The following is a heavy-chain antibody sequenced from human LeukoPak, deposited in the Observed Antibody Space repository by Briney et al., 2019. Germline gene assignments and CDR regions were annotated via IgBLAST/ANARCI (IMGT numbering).Heavy chain of an antibody. J-gene: IGHJ4*02. Sequence: GGSLRLSCAASGFPFSSYSMTWVRQAPGKGLEWVANIKPDGTTKFYVDSVKGRFTISRDNALNSLYLQMNSLRAEDTAIYYCARSIPYGTTWYGRSDYWGQGTQVTVSS. CDR2: IKPDGTTK. D-gene: IGHD6-13*01. CDR1: GFPFSSYS. CDR3: ARSIPYGTTWYGRSDY. V-gene: IGHV3-7*03.